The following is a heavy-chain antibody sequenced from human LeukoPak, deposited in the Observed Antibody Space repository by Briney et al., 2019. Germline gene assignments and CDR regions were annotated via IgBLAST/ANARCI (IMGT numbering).Heavy chain of an antibody. CDR3: ARDEQTTGFDP. J-gene: IGHJ5*02. D-gene: IGHD1-14*01. CDR1: GGSFSGYY. V-gene: IGHV4-34*01. CDR2: INHSGST. Sequence: SETLSLTCAVYGGSFSGYYWSWIRQPPGKGLEWIGEINHSGSTNYNPSLKSRVTISVDTSKNQFSLKLSSVTAADTAVYYCARDEQTTGFDPWDQGTLVTVSS.